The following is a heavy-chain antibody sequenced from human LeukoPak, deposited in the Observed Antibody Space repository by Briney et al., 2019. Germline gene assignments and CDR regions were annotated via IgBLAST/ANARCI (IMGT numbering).Heavy chain of an antibody. Sequence: PSETLSLTCTVSGGSISTYYWNWIRQPPGKGLEWIGYIYYSGSTNYNPSLKSRVTISVDTSKNQFSLNLTPVTAADTAVYYCARGGIRQTFDNWGQGTLVTVSS. V-gene: IGHV4-59*01. CDR3: ARGGIRQTFDN. CDR1: GGSISTYY. CDR2: IYYSGST. D-gene: IGHD3-3*02. J-gene: IGHJ4*02.